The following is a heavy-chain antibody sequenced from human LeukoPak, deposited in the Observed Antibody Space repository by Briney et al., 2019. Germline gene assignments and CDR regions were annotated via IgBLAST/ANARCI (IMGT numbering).Heavy chain of an antibody. CDR3: ARAKGNGFDY. CDR1: GFTFSSYG. J-gene: IGHJ4*02. D-gene: IGHD4-23*01. V-gene: IGHV3-30*03. CDR2: ISYDGSNK. Sequence: GGSLRLSCAASGFTFSSYGMHWVRQAPGKGLEWVAVISYDGSNKYYADSVKGRFTISRDNAKNSLYLQMNSLRAEDTAVYYCARAKGNGFDYWGQGTLVTVSS.